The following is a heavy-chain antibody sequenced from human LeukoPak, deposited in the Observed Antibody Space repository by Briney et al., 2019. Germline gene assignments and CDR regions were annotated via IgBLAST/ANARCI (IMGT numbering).Heavy chain of an antibody. CDR1: GFTFSSYW. Sequence: PGGSLRLSCAASGFTFSSYWMSWVRQAPGKGLEWVANIKQDGSEKYYVDSVKGRFTISRDNAKNSLYLQMNSLRAEDTAVYYCARWGLAGGRNWFDPWGQGTLVTVSS. CDR2: IKQDGSEK. D-gene: IGHD3-16*01. CDR3: ARWGLAGGRNWFDP. J-gene: IGHJ5*02. V-gene: IGHV3-7*01.